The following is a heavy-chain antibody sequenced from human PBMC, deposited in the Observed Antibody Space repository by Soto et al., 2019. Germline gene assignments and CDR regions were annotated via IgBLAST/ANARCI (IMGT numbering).Heavy chain of an antibody. Sequence: KVYCNALRVTFSSSAISWVRRSPGHRLASLGDIIPIFCTANYAQNSQGRVTIKADESTSTAYMELSSLSSEDTAVYYCASPPASSRWKGVSRLYYYYYGMDVWGQGTPVSDSS. CDR3: ASPPASSRWKGVSRLYYYYYGMDV. J-gene: IGHJ6*02. D-gene: IGHD6-13*01. V-gene: IGHV1-69*01. CDR2: IIPIFCTA. CDR1: RVTFSSSA.